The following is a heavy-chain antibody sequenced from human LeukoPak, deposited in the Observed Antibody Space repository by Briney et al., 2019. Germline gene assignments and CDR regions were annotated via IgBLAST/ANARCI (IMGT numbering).Heavy chain of an antibody. D-gene: IGHD5-24*01. J-gene: IGHJ4*02. CDR2: IYYSGST. Sequence: SETLSLTCIVSGGSISSSTNFWGWVRQPPGKGLEWIGSIYYSGSTYYNPSLKSRVTIPVDTSKNQFSLKLSSVTAADTAVYYCVRHEEEDGYNAKTFDYWGQGTLVTVSS. CDR1: GGSISSSTNF. CDR3: VRHEEEDGYNAKTFDY. V-gene: IGHV4-39*01.